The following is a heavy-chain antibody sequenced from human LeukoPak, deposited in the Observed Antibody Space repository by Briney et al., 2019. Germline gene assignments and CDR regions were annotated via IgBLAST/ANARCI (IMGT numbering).Heavy chain of an antibody. CDR2: VSCFNGDT. CDR1: GYTFNHHG. CDR3: ARDPTNTSGRYAYFDS. D-gene: IGHD6-19*01. V-gene: IGHV1-18*01. Sequence: ASVKVSCKASGYTFNHHGISWVRQAPGQGLEWMGWVSCFNGDTHYAQKFQGRVTMTRDTSTTTAYMELRSLRSDDTALYYCARDPTNTSGRYAYFDSWGQGTLVTVSS. J-gene: IGHJ4*02.